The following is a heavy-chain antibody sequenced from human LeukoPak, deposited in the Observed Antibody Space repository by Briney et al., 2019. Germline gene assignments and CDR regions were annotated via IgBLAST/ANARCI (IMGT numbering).Heavy chain of an antibody. J-gene: IGHJ4*02. Sequence: SETLSLTCAVSDYSISSAYYWGWIRQPPGKGLEWIGSIYHSGSTDYNPSLKSRVTISVDTSKNQFSLKLRSVTAADTAVYYCARDQAYRGGDCYFDFWGQGTVVTVSS. V-gene: IGHV4-38-2*02. CDR3: ARDQAYRGGDCYFDF. D-gene: IGHD2-21*02. CDR2: IYHSGST. CDR1: DYSISSAYY.